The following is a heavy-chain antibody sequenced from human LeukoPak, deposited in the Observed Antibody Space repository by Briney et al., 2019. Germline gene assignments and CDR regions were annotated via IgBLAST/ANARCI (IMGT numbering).Heavy chain of an antibody. J-gene: IGHJ4*02. D-gene: IGHD1-14*01. CDR3: VRDRNWAFEN. Sequence: GGSLRLSFSASGFTFRTYSMNWVRQAPGKGLEWISYTISSGDTIQYADSVRGRFTTSRDNGKNSLSLQMSSLRVEDTAIYYCVRDRNWAFENWGQGILVTVSS. CDR1: GFTFRTYS. V-gene: IGHV3-48*01. CDR2: TISSGDTI.